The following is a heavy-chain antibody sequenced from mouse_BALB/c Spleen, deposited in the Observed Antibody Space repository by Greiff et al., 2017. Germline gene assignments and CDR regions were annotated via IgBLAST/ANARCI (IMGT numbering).Heavy chain of an antibody. Sequence: VQLQQSGPELVRPGVSVKISCKGSSYTFTDYAMHWVKQSHAKSLEWIGVISTYYGNTNYNQKFKGKATMTVDKSSSTAYMELARLTSEDSAVYYCARGGYGNYFDYWGQGTTLTVSS. V-gene: IGHV1-67*01. D-gene: IGHD2-1*01. CDR3: ARGGYGNYFDY. J-gene: IGHJ2*01. CDR1: SYTFTDYA. CDR2: ISTYYGNT.